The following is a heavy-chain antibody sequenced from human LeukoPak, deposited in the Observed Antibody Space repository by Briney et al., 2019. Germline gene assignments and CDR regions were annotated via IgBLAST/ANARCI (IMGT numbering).Heavy chain of an antibody. CDR1: GFTFSNYW. V-gene: IGHV3-7*01. Sequence: SGGSLRLSCAASGFTFSNYWMNWVRQAPGKGLEWVANIKQDGGEKSYVDSVKGRFTISRDNARNSLHLQMNSLRAEDTAVYYCARDPPSRESYWDDYWGQGTLVTVSS. D-gene: IGHD1-26*01. CDR3: ARDPPSRESYWDDY. J-gene: IGHJ4*02. CDR2: IKQDGGEK.